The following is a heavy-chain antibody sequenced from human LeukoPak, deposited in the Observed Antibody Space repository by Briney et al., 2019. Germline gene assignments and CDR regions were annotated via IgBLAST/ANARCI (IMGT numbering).Heavy chain of an antibody. CDR3: ARGTYYYDSSGYPSRGDY. D-gene: IGHD3-22*01. Sequence: ASVKVSCKASGYTFTGYYMHWVRQAPGQGLEWMGWINPNSGGTNYAQKFQGRVTMTRDTSISTAYMELSRLRSDDTAVYYCARGTYYYDSSGYPSRGDYWGQGTLVPVSS. CDR2: INPNSGGT. J-gene: IGHJ4*02. V-gene: IGHV1-2*02. CDR1: GYTFTGYY.